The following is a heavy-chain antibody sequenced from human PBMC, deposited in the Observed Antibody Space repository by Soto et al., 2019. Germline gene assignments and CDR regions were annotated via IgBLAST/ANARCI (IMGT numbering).Heavy chain of an antibody. CDR3: ARREGDCRGGSCPFYHD. CDR2: IYHSGST. J-gene: IGHJ4*02. Sequence: QVQLQESGPGLVKPSETLSLTCAVSGGSISSNNWWSWVRQTPGKGLEWIGEIYHSGSTNYNPFLKSRVTISLAKSTNQSSLSLTSMPAADTAVYYCARREGDCRGGSCPFYHDWGQGTLVTASS. D-gene: IGHD2-15*01. CDR1: GGSISSNNW. V-gene: IGHV4-4*02.